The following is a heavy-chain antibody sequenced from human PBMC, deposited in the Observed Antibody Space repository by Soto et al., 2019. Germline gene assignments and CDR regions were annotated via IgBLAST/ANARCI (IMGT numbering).Heavy chain of an antibody. Sequence: VELVESGGGVVQPGRSLRLSCAASGFTFSGYALHWVRQTPGKGLEWMAVISYDGSNKYYAGSVEGRFTISRDNSKNTLFLQMNSLRTEDTAIYFCARAEPAGFGVMTASHYYGMDVWSQGTTVTVSS. CDR1: GFTFSGYA. D-gene: IGHD3-3*01. V-gene: IGHV3-30-3*01. J-gene: IGHJ6*02. CDR2: ISYDGSNK. CDR3: ARAEPAGFGVMTASHYYGMDV.